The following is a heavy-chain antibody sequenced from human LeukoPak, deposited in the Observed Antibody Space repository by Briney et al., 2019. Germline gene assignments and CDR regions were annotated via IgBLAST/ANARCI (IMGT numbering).Heavy chain of an antibody. CDR2: ISGSGGST. V-gene: IGHV3-23*01. Sequence: PGGSLRLSCAASGFTFSSYGMSWVRQAPGKGLEWVSAISGSGGSTYYADSVKGRFTISRDNSKNTLYLQMNSLRAEDTAVYYCANLPYYDSSGILRARFDYWGQGTLVTVSS. D-gene: IGHD3-22*01. J-gene: IGHJ4*02. CDR1: GFTFSSYG. CDR3: ANLPYYDSSGILRARFDY.